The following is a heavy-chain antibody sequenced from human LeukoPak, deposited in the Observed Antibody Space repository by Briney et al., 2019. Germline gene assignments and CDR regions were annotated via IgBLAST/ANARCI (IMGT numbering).Heavy chain of an antibody. J-gene: IGHJ5*02. Sequence: GGSLRLSCAASGFTFSSYAMSWFRQAPGKGLEWVSAISGSGGSTYYADSVKGRFTISRDNSKNTLYLQMNSLRAEDTAVYYCAKDYPSADYYDSSGYDNWFDPWGQGTLVTVSS. CDR1: GFTFSSYA. V-gene: IGHV3-23*01. CDR2: ISGSGGST. CDR3: AKDYPSADYYDSSGYDNWFDP. D-gene: IGHD3-22*01.